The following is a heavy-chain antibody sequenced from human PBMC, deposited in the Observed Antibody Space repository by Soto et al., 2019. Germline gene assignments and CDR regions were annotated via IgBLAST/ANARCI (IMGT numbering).Heavy chain of an antibody. Sequence: SETLSLTCTVSGGSISSGGYYWSWIRQHPGTGLEGIGYISYSGSTYYNPSLKSRVTISVDTSKNQFSLKLSSVTAADTAVYYCARSIVGATPYYYYGMDVWGQGTTVTVSS. CDR1: GGSISSGGYY. V-gene: IGHV4-61*08. CDR2: ISYSGST. CDR3: ARSIVGATPYYYYGMDV. D-gene: IGHD1-26*01. J-gene: IGHJ6*02.